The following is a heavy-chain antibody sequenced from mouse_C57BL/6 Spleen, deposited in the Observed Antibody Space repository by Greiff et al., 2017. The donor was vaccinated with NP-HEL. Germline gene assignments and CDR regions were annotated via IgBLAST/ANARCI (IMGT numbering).Heavy chain of an antibody. V-gene: IGHV8-8*01. D-gene: IGHD2-3*01. CDR3: ARSFYDGYYYAMDY. Sequence: QVTLKESGPGILQPSQTLSLTCSFSGFSLSTFGMGVGWIRQPSGKGLEWLAHIWWDDDKYYNPALKSRLTISKDTSKNQVFLKIANVDTADTATYYCARSFYDGYYYAMDYWGQGTSVTVSS. CDR1: GFSLSTFGMG. J-gene: IGHJ4*01. CDR2: IWWDDDK.